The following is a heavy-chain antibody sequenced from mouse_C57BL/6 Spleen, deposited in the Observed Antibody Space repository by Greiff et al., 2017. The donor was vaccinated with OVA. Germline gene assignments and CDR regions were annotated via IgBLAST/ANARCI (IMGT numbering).Heavy chain of an antibody. CDR1: GYTFTSYW. D-gene: IGHD1-2*01. J-gene: IGHJ2*01. Sequence: QVQLQQPGAELVMPGASVKLSCKASGYTFTSYWMHWVKQRPGQGLEWIGEIDPSDSYTNYNHKFKGKSTLTVDKSSSTAYMQIISLTSVDSAVYYCARGGYKDVDYWGQGTTLTVSS. CDR2: IDPSDSYT. V-gene: IGHV1-69*01. CDR3: ARGGYKDVDY.